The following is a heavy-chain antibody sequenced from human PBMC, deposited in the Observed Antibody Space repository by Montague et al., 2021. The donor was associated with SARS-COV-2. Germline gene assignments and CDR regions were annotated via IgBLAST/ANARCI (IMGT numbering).Heavy chain of an antibody. J-gene: IGHJ4*02. D-gene: IGHD1-26*01. Sequence: SLRLSCAASGFTFSSYAMSWVRQAPGKGLEWVSTITGSVGSTYYADSVKGRFTISRDSSKNTPYLQMNSLRAEDTAVYYCAKGGVWERRGLTTFDYWGQGTLVTVSS. CDR2: ITGSVGST. CDR1: GFTFSSYA. CDR3: AKGGVWERRGLTTFDY. V-gene: IGHV3-23*01.